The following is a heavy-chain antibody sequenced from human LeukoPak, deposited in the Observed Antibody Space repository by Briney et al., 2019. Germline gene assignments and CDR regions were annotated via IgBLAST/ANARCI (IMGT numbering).Heavy chain of an antibody. CDR1: GGSFSGYY. CDR3: ARGRSGYYSRGGELDY. J-gene: IGHJ4*02. D-gene: IGHD3-22*01. CDR2: INHSGGT. Sequence: SETLSLTCAVYGGSFSGYYWSWVRQPPGKGLEWIGEINHSGGTNYNPSLKSRVTISVDTSKNQFSLKLSSVTAADTAVYYCARGRSGYYSRGGELDYWGQGTLVTVSS. V-gene: IGHV4-34*01.